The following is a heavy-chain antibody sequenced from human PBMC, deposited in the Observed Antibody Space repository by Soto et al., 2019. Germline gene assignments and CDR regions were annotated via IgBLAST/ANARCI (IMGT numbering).Heavy chain of an antibody. V-gene: IGHV3-13*01. D-gene: IGHD2-15*01. CDR3: AREGRSVVEKTPKYGLDV. Sequence: GGSLRLSCAASGFTFSSYDMHWVRQATGKGLEWGSAIGTAGDTYYPGSVKGRFTISRENAKNSLYLKMNSLRAGDTAVYYCAREGRSVVEKTPKYGLDVWRQGTTVTVSS. J-gene: IGHJ6*02. CDR2: IGTAGDT. CDR1: GFTFSSYD.